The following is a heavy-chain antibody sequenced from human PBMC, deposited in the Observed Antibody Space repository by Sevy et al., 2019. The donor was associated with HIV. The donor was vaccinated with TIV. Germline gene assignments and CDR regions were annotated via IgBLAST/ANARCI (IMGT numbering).Heavy chain of an antibody. CDR1: VFTFTDYS. Sequence: GGSLRLSCAASVFTFTDYSMTWVRQAPGKGLEWVSSISSSGNYIYYADSVKGRFSISRDNAKNSLFLQMNSLRAEDTAVYYCARSWELLEFFDFWGQGTLVTVSS. D-gene: IGHD1-26*01. CDR2: ISSSGNYI. J-gene: IGHJ4*02. CDR3: ARSWELLEFFDF. V-gene: IGHV3-21*06.